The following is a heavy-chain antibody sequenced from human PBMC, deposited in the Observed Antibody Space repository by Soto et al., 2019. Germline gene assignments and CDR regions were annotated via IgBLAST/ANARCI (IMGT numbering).Heavy chain of an antibody. CDR1: GGTFSSYA. Sequence: QVQLVQSGAEVKKPGSSVKVSCKASGGTFSSYAIIWVRQAPGQGLEWMVGIIPIFRTSNYAQKFQGRVTVTADESTSTAYMELNSLRSEDTAVYYCARLSVEPAAIRFSVGYIDLWGRGTLVTVSS. CDR3: ARLSVEPAAIRFSVGYIDL. J-gene: IGHJ2*01. D-gene: IGHD2-2*01. V-gene: IGHV1-69*01. CDR2: IIPIFRTS.